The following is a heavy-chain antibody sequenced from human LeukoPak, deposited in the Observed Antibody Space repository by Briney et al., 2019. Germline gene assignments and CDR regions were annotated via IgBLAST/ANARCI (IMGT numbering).Heavy chain of an antibody. CDR2: TYYGSKWSN. CDR3: TRGRNSAFDY. V-gene: IGHV6-1*01. Sequence: SQTLSLTCVISGDSVSSNGVAWNWVRQSPSRGLEWLGRTYYGSKWSNDYALSVKSRITINPGTSKNQFSLQPNSVTPEDTAVYYCTRGRNSAFDYWGQGTLVTVSS. J-gene: IGHJ4*02. CDR1: GDSVSSNGVA. D-gene: IGHD1-14*01.